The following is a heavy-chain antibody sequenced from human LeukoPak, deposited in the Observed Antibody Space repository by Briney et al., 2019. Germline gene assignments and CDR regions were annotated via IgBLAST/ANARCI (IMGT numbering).Heavy chain of an antibody. V-gene: IGHV3-21*01. Sequence: GGSLRLSCAASGFTFSSYSMNWVRQAPGKGLEWVSSISSSSSYLYYADSVKGRFTISRDNAKNSLYLQMNSLRAEDTAVYYCARLMIVATIGDYWGQGALVTVSS. CDR3: ARLMIVATIGDY. CDR1: GFTFSSYS. D-gene: IGHD5-12*01. J-gene: IGHJ4*02. CDR2: ISSSSSYL.